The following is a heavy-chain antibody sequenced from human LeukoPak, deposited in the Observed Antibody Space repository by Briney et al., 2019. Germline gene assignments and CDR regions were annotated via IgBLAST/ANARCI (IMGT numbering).Heavy chain of an antibody. Sequence: GGSLRLSCAASGFTFSSYSMNWVRQAPGKGLEWVSSISSSSSYIYYANSVKGRFTISRDSAKNSLYLQMNSLRAEDTAVYYCARDGTGYSKYYFDYWGQGTLVTVSS. V-gene: IGHV3-21*01. CDR3: ARDGTGYSKYYFDY. J-gene: IGHJ4*02. CDR2: ISSSSSYI. CDR1: GFTFSSYS. D-gene: IGHD3/OR15-3a*01.